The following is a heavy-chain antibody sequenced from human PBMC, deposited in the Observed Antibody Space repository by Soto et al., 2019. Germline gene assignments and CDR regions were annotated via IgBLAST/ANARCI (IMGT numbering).Heavy chain of an antibody. CDR2: ISGSGNTT. CDR3: AKARGRTWYEDY. CDR1: GFTFSSYA. V-gene: IGHV3-23*01. J-gene: IGHJ4*02. Sequence: EVQLLESGGGLVQPGGSLRLSCAASGFTFSSYAMTWVRQAPGKGLEWVSSISGSGNTTYYADSVKGRFTISRDSSKNTLYLQMNSLRPEDTAVYYCAKARGRTWYEDYWGQGTLVTVFS. D-gene: IGHD6-13*01.